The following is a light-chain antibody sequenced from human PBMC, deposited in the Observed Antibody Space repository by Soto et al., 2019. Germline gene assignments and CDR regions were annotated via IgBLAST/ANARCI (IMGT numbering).Light chain of an antibody. Sequence: QSVLTQPPSLSGAPGQRVTISCTGTTSNIGANYDVHWYQQLPGRAPKLLMYGDSNRPSGVPDRFSGSKSGTSASLTIAGLQAADEADYFCKSYAGSNTYVFGSGTKVTVL. V-gene: IGLV1-40*01. J-gene: IGLJ1*01. CDR3: KSYAGSNTYV. CDR1: TSNIGANYD. CDR2: GDS.